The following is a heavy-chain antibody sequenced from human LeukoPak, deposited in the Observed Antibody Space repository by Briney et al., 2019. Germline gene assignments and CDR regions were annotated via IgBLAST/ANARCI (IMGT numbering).Heavy chain of an antibody. CDR1: GYTFTCYY. J-gene: IGHJ4*02. CDR2: INPNSGGT. CDR3: AIYGSGSYYPYHDY. Sequence: ASVKVSCKASGYTFTCYYMHWVRQAPGQGLEWMGWINPNSGGTNYTQKFQGRVTMTRDTSISTAYMELSRLRSDDTAVYYCAIYGSGSYYPYHDYWGQGTLVTVSS. V-gene: IGHV1-2*02. D-gene: IGHD3-10*01.